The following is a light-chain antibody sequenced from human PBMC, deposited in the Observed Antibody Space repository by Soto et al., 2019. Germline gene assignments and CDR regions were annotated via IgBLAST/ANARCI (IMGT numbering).Light chain of an antibody. Sequence: QSALTQPASVSGSPGQSITISCTGTSSDVGGYNYVSWYQQHPGKAPKLMIYDVNNRPSGVSNRFSDSKSGNTASLTISGLQAEDEADYYCSSYTGSSTYVVFGGGTKVTVL. J-gene: IGLJ2*01. CDR1: SSDVGGYNY. CDR2: DVN. V-gene: IGLV2-14*01. CDR3: SSYTGSSTYVV.